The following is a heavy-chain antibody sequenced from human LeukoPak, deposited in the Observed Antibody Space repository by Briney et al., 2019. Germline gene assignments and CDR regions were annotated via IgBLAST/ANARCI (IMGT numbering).Heavy chain of an antibody. V-gene: IGHV3-30*02. CDR3: AKDSPRSLRFLEWSYYYYMDV. D-gene: IGHD3-3*01. J-gene: IGHJ6*03. CDR1: GFTFSDYY. Sequence: GGSLRLSCAASGFTFSDYYMSWIRQAPGKGLEWVAFIRYDGSNKYYADSVKGRFTISRDNSKNTLYLQMNSLRAEDTAVYYCAKDSPRSLRFLEWSYYYYMDVWGKGTTVTVSS. CDR2: IRYDGSNK.